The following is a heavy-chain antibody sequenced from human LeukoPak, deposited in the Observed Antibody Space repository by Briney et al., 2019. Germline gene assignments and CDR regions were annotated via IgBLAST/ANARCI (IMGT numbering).Heavy chain of an antibody. D-gene: IGHD6-19*01. CDR3: ARRKAEAGSVFDY. CDR1: GGTFSSYA. V-gene: IGHV1-69*13. Sequence: SVKVSCKASGGTFSSYAIGWVRQAPGQGLEWMGGIIPIFGTANYAQKFQGRVTITADESTSTAYMELSSLRSEDTAVYYCARRKAEAGSVFDYWGQGTLVTVSS. CDR2: IIPIFGTA. J-gene: IGHJ4*02.